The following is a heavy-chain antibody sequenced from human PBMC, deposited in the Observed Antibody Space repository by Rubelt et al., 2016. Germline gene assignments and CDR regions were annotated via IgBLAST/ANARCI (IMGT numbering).Heavy chain of an antibody. CDR3: ATGLQAQRSFDY. V-gene: IGHV4-34*01. J-gene: IGHJ4*02. CDR1: GGSLRGIF. Sequence: QVQLQRWGAGLLKPSETLSLTCAVSGGSLRGIFWNWIRQTPGKGLEWIGEINHGGSTNYNPSLKGRVTMSVDTSKNQFSLKPTSVTAADTAAYYCATGLQAQRSFDYWGQGTLVTVSS. D-gene: IGHD3-16*01. CDR2: INHGGST.